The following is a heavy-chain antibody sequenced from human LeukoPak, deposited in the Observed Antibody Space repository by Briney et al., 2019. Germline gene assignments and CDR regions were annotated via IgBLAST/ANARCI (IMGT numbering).Heavy chain of an antibody. Sequence: PSETLSLTCTVSGGSISSGGYYWSWIRQHPGKGLEWIGYIYYSGSTYYNPSLKSRVTISVDTSKNQFSLKLSSVTAADTAVYYCARQRESSGWSRTPLYFDYWGQGTLVTVSS. CDR3: ARQRESSGWSRTPLYFDY. CDR1: GGSISSGGYY. D-gene: IGHD6-19*01. CDR2: IYYSGST. J-gene: IGHJ4*02. V-gene: IGHV4-39*01.